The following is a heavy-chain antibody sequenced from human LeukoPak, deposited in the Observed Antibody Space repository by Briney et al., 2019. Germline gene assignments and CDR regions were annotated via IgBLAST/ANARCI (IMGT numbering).Heavy chain of an antibody. Sequence: GGSLRLSCAASGFTFDDYAMHWVRQAPGKGLEWVSGISWNSGSIGYADSVKGRFTISRDNAKNSLYLQMNSLRAEDTALYYCAKDKHPFYGSGSYYSYWGQGTLVTVSS. V-gene: IGHV3-9*01. CDR1: GFTFDDYA. D-gene: IGHD3-10*01. J-gene: IGHJ4*02. CDR2: ISWNSGSI. CDR3: AKDKHPFYGSGSYYSY.